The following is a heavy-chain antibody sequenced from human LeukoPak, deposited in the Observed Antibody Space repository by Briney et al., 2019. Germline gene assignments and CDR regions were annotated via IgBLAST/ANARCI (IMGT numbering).Heavy chain of an antibody. CDR2: IYHSGTT. D-gene: IGHD3-10*01. J-gene: IGHJ4*01. CDR1: SYSISSGYY. CDR3: ARVGSGSGP. Sequence: SETLSLTCTVSSYSISSGYYWGWIRQPPGKGLEWIGSIYHSGTTNYNPSLKSRVTISVDTSKNQFSLKLSSVTAADTAVYYCARVGSGSGPWGQGTLVTVSS. V-gene: IGHV4-38-2*02.